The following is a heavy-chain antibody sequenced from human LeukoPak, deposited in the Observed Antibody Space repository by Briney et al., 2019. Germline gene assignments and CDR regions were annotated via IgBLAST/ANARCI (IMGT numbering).Heavy chain of an antibody. Sequence: SQTLSLTCTVSGGSISSGGYYWSWIRQPAGKGLEWIGRIYTSGSTNYNPSLKSRVTMSVDTSKNQFSLKLSSVTAADTAVYYCARADCSGGSCYPDAFDIWGQGTMVTVSS. D-gene: IGHD2-15*01. J-gene: IGHJ3*02. V-gene: IGHV4-61*02. CDR3: ARADCSGGSCYPDAFDI. CDR2: IYTSGST. CDR1: GGSISSGGYY.